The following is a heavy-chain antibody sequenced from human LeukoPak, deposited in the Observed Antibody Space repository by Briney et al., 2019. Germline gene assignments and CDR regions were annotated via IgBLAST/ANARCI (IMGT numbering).Heavy chain of an antibody. CDR1: GGSVINTNW. Sequence: SGTLSLTCGVSGGSVINTNWWTWVRQPPGKGLEWIGEVHLDGRTNYNPSLKSRLTISVDLSENHISLKLTSVTAADTAVYYCAREGGFFRPLDYSGQGTLVTVSS. D-gene: IGHD3-3*01. CDR2: VHLDGRT. V-gene: IGHV4-4*02. CDR3: AREGGFFRPLDY. J-gene: IGHJ4*02.